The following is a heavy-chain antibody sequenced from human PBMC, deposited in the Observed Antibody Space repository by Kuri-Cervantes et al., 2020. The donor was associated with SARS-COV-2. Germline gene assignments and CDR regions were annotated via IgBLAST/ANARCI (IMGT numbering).Heavy chain of an antibody. Sequence: LSLTCAASGFTFSDYYMNWVRQAPGKGLEWVSFISSSSTIYYADSVKGRFTISRDNAKNSLYLQMNSLRAEDTAVYYCARDSSGILGSFDYWGQGTLVTVSS. J-gene: IGHJ4*02. CDR3: ARDSSGILGSFDY. CDR2: ISSSSTI. D-gene: IGHD3-10*01. CDR1: GFTFSDYY. V-gene: IGHV3-69-1*01.